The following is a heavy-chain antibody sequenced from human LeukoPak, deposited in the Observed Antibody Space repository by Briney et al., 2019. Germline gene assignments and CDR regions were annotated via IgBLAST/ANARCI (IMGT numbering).Heavy chain of an antibody. CDR2: INHSGST. CDR3: ARGATAWLHFDS. J-gene: IGHJ4*02. CDR1: GGSFSGYY. V-gene: IGHV4-34*01. D-gene: IGHD1-26*01. Sequence: SSETLSLTCAVYGGSFSGYYWSWIRQPPGKGLEWIGEINHSGSTNYNPSLKSRVTISVDTSKNQFSLRLSSVTAADTAVYYCARGATAWLHFDSWGQGTLVTVSS.